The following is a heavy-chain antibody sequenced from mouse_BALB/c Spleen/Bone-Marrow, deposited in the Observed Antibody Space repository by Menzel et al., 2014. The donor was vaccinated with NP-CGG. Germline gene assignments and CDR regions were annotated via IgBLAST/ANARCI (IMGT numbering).Heavy chain of an antibody. J-gene: IGHJ2*01. Sequence: VKPGASVKLSCKASGYTFTSYWMHWVKQRPGQGLEWIGEINPSNGRTNYNEKFKTKATLTVDKSSSTAYMQLSSLTSEDSAVYYCARWLLYYWGQGTTLTVSS. D-gene: IGHD2-12*01. CDR1: GYTFTSYW. CDR3: ARWLLYY. CDR2: INPSNGRT. V-gene: IGHV1S81*02.